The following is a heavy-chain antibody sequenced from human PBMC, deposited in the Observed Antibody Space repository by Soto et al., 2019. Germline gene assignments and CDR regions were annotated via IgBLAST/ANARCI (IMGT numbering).Heavy chain of an antibody. CDR2: ISYNSGTI. V-gene: IGHV3-9*01. Sequence: SLKLSSAAPGFSCDDYAMQWVRQVPGKGLEWVSGISYNSGTIGYADSVKGRFTISRDNARNSLYLQMNSLRTEDTALYYCAKGEDLGYSYGTDYWAQGSEVTVS. J-gene: IGHJ4*02. CDR3: AKGEDLGYSYGTDY. D-gene: IGHD5-18*01. CDR1: GFSCDDYA.